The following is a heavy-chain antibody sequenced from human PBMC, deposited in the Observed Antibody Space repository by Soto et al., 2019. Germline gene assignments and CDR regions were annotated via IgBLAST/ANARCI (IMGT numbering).Heavy chain of an antibody. D-gene: IGHD3-16*02. V-gene: IGHV3-23*01. CDR1: GFTFSSYA. Sequence: EVQLLESGGGLVQPGGSLRLSCAASGFTFSSYAMSWVRQAPGKGLEWVSAISGSGGSTYYADSVKGRFTISRDNSKNTLYLQMHSLRAEDTAVYYCAKDTSGRLYDYIWGSYRYGYFDYWGQGTLVTVSS. CDR3: AKDTSGRLYDYIWGSYRYGYFDY. J-gene: IGHJ4*02. CDR2: ISGSGGST.